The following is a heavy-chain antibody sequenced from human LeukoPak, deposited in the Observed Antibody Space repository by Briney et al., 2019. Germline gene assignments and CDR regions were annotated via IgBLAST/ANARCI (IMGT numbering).Heavy chain of an antibody. J-gene: IGHJ4*02. CDR3: ARDLEALLAGTAMVITGSDY. CDR2: ISAYNGNT. D-gene: IGHD5-18*01. Sequence: ASVKVSCKASGYTFTSYGISWVRQAPGQGLEWMGWISAYNGNTNYAQKLQGRVTMTTDTSTSTAYMELRSLRSDDTAVYYCARDLEALLAGTAMVITGSDYWGQGTLVTVSS. CDR1: GYTFTSYG. V-gene: IGHV1-18*01.